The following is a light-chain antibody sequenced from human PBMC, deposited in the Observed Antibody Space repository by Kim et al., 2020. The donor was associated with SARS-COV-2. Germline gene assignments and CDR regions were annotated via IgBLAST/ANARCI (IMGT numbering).Light chain of an antibody. CDR3: MQGTHGPRT. CDR2: KVS. J-gene: IGKJ1*01. Sequence: PASISCRSSHNLVYSDGTIFLNWFHHRPGQSPRRLIQKVSIRDSGVPDRFSASGSCTDFTLKISRVEAEDVGVYYCMQGTHGPRTFGQGTKVDIK. CDR1: HNLVYSDGTIF. V-gene: IGKV2-30*01.